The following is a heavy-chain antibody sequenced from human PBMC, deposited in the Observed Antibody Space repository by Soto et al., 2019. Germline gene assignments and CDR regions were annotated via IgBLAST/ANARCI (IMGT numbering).Heavy chain of an antibody. D-gene: IGHD3-16*01. V-gene: IGHV4-4*07. CDR1: GDSIRGYS. CDR2: FFVTGRI. J-gene: IGHJ2*01. Sequence: QVELQESGPGLVKPSETLSLTCTVSGDSIRGYSWSWIRQPAGQGLESLGRFFVTGRINYNPSLKSRVTMSLDTSTNQLSLRLTSVTAADTAVYFCARGLGRYFDLWGRGTLVTVSS. CDR3: ARGLGRYFDL.